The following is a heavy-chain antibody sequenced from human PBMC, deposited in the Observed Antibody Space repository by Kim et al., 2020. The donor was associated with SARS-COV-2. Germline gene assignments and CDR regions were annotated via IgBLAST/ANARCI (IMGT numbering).Heavy chain of an antibody. CDR3: ASEGYDSGYEAGTYYFDY. J-gene: IGHJ4*02. CDR2: TYYRSKWYN. Sequence: SQTLSLTCAISGDSVSSNSAAWNWIRQSPSRGLEWLGRTYYRSKWYNDYAVSVKSRITINPDTSKNQFSLQLNSVTPEDTAVYYCASEGYDSGYEAGTYYFDYWGQGTLVTVSS. CDR1: GDSVSSNSAA. V-gene: IGHV6-1*01. D-gene: IGHD5-12*01.